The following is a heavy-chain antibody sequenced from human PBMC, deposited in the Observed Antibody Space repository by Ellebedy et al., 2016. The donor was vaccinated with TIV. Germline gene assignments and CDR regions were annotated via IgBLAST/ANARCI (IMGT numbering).Heavy chain of an antibody. J-gene: IGHJ3*01. CDR2: TYHSGST. CDR1: GGSIISTNW. D-gene: IGHD4-17*01. Sequence: MPGGSLRLSCAVSGGSIISTNWWSWVRPPPGKGLDWIGETYHSGSTNYNPSLKSRVTISVDKSKNQFSLKLSSVTAADTAVYYCAKRQAYGDYEYAFDVWGQGTMVTVSS. CDR3: AKRQAYGDYEYAFDV. V-gene: IGHV4-4*02.